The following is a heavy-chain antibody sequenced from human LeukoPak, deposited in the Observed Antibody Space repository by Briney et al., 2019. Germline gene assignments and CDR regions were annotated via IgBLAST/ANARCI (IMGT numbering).Heavy chain of an antibody. V-gene: IGHV4-34*01. J-gene: IGHJ4*02. CDR1: GGSFSGYY. CDR2: INHSGST. D-gene: IGHD2-2*02. CDR3: ATWGCSSTSCYRPLDY. Sequence: SETLSLTCAVYGGSFSGYYWSWIRQPPGKGLEWIGGINHSGSTNYNPSLKSRVTISVDTSKNQFSLKLSSVTAADTAVYYCATWGCSSTSCYRPLDYWGQGTLVTVSS.